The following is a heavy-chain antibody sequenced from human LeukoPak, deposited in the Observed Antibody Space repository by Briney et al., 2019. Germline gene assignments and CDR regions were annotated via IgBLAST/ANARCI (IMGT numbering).Heavy chain of an antibody. CDR2: IEYGGSGK. CDR3: AKGVSNSGWSLYFFDS. D-gene: IGHD6-19*01. CDR1: GFTFSAYG. Sequence: GRSLRLSCAASGFTFSAYGMHWVRQAPGRGLEWVAVIEYGGSGKYYADSVKGRFIISRDDSKDTLFLQMNILRAEDTAVYYCAKGVSNSGWSLYFFDSWGQGTLVAVSS. V-gene: IGHV3-33*05. J-gene: IGHJ4*02.